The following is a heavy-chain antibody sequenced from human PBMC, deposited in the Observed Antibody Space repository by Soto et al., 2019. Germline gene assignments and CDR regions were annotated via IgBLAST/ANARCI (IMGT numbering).Heavy chain of an antibody. J-gene: IGHJ4*02. CDR2: IYHSGRT. CDR3: AAGGGLPRYY. V-gene: IGHV4-30-2*01. Sequence: QLQLQESGSGLVKPSQTLSLTCAVSGGSISSGGYSWSWIRQPPGKGLEWIGYIYHSGRTYYNPSRKSRVTISENRSKNQFSLKLSSVTAADTAVYYCAAGGGLPRYYWGQGTLVTVSS. D-gene: IGHD5-12*01. CDR1: GGSISSGGYS.